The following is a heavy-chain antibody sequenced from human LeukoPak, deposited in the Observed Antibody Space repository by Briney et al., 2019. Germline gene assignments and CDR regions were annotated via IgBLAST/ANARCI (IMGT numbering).Heavy chain of an antibody. CDR1: GYTFTSYY. V-gene: IGHV1-46*01. CDR2: INPSGGST. CDR3: AREGGRGAMVLNYFDY. D-gene: IGHD5-18*01. J-gene: IGHJ4*02. Sequence: GASAKVSCTASGYTFTSYYMHWVRQAPGQGLEWMGIINPSGGSTSYAQKFQGRVTMTRDTSTSTVYMELSSLRSEDTAVYYCAREGGRGAMVLNYFDYWGQGTLVTVSS.